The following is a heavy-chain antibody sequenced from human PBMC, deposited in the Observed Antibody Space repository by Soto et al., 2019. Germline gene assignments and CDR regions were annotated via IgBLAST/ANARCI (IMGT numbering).Heavy chain of an antibody. J-gene: IGHJ4*02. CDR2: AYYTGST. CDR3: ARANWYSED. D-gene: IGHD7-27*01. Sequence: QVHLQESGPGLVKPSETLSLTCSVSGGSINNHYWSWIRQPPGKGLEWIGYAYYTGSTNYNPSLTSRVIMSVDTSKNQSSLNLTSLTAADTDIYCCARANWYSEDRGQGTLVNFSS. CDR1: GGSINNHY. V-gene: IGHV4-59*11.